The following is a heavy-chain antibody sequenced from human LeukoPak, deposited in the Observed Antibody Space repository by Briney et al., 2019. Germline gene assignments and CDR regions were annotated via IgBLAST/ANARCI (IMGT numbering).Heavy chain of an antibody. CDR2: ISSSSSYI. J-gene: IGHJ5*02. V-gene: IGHV3-21*01. D-gene: IGHD3-3*01. CDR3: ARESGDVRFLEWLLFGRFDP. Sequence: PGGSLRLSCAASGFTFSSYSMNWVRQAPGKGLEWVSSISSSSSYIYYADSVKGRFTISRDNAKNSLYLQMNSLRAEDTAVYYCARESGDVRFLEWLLFGRFDPWGQGTLVTVSS. CDR1: GFTFSSYS.